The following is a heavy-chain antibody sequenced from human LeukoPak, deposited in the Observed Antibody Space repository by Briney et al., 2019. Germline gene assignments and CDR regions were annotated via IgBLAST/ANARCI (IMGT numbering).Heavy chain of an antibody. CDR1: AFTFSSYE. Sequence: GGSLRLSCAASAFTFSSYEINWVRQAPGKGLEWGSYISSSGSTIYYADSVKGRFNISRHNAKNSLFLQMSSLRAEDTAVYYCARGYTYGLDFWGQGTLVTVSS. V-gene: IGHV3-48*03. J-gene: IGHJ4*02. CDR3: ARGYTYGLDF. D-gene: IGHD5-18*01. CDR2: ISSSGSTI.